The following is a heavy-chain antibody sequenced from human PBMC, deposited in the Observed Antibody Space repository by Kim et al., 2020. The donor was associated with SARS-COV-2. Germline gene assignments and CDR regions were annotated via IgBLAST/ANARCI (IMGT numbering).Heavy chain of an antibody. D-gene: IGHD3-10*01. Sequence: RYSPSFQGQVTISADKSISTAYLQWSSLKASDTAMYYCAITGGSGTEPDYWGQGTLVTVSS. J-gene: IGHJ4*02. V-gene: IGHV5-51*01. CDR3: AITGGSGTEPDY.